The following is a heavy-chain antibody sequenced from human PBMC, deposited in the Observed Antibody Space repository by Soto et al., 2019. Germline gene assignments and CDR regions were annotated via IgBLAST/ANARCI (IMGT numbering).Heavy chain of an antibody. CDR3: ARQLLAFDY. CDR2: INPMFNST. D-gene: IGHD5-18*01. J-gene: IGHJ4*02. V-gene: IGHV1-69*01. Sequence: QVQLVQSGAEVKKPGSSVKVSCEAPGGTFDHAAITWVRQAPGQGLEWVGGINPMFNSTHYAQKFHGRVTITADALTSTAFMELRGLTSDDTAVFYCARQLLAFDYWGQGTLLVVSS. CDR1: GGTFDHAA.